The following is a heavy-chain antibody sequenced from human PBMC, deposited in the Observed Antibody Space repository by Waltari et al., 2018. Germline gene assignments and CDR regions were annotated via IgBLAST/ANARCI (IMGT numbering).Heavy chain of an antibody. V-gene: IGHV3-33*01. J-gene: IGHJ4*02. D-gene: IGHD2-15*01. CDR2: MWYDGSNE. Sequence: QVQLVESGGGVVQPGRSLRLSCAASGFSFRSYGMHWVRQAPGKGRGWLAVMWYDGSNEYYADSVKGRFTISRDNSKNTLYLQMNSLRAEDTAVYFCARDAYGGGSFFDFWGQGILVTVSS. CDR3: ARDAYGGGSFFDF. CDR1: GFSFRSYG.